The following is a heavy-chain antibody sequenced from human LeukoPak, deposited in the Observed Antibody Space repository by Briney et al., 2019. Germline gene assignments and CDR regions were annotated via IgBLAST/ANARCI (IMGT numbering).Heavy chain of an antibody. CDR1: GFTFSSYS. Sequence: GGSLRLSCAASGFTFSSYSMNWVRQAPGKGLEWVSYISSSSSTIYYADSVKGRFTISRDNAKNSLYLQMNSLRAEDTAVYYCARDSGDDLIPYFDYRGQGTLVTVSS. V-gene: IGHV3-48*01. CDR3: ARDSGDDLIPYFDY. D-gene: IGHD3-10*01. CDR2: ISSSSSTI. J-gene: IGHJ4*02.